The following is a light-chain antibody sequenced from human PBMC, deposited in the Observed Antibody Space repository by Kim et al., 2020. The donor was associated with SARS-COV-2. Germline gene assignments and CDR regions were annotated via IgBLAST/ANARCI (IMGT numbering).Light chain of an antibody. CDR1: NIGSKS. Sequence: AQGKKARITCGGNNIGSKSVHWYQQKPGQAPVLVIYYDSYRPSGIPERFSGSNSGNTATLTISRVEAGDEADYYCQVWDSSSDHVVFGGGTQLTVL. V-gene: IGLV3-21*04. CDR2: YDS. CDR3: QVWDSSSDHVV. J-gene: IGLJ2*01.